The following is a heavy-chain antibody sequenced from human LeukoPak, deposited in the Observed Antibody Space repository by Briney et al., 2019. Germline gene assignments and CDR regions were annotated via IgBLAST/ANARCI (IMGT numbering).Heavy chain of an antibody. CDR1: GFIVNNNY. J-gene: IGHJ4*02. D-gene: IGHD3-10*01. Sequence: GGSLRLSCAASGFIVNNNYMSWVRQAPGKGLEWVSGIYSDGTTYYADSVRGRFTISRDNSKNTLYLQMNSLRAEDTAVYYCARAKLLWSGELPKREKSFDYWGQGTLVTVSS. V-gene: IGHV3-53*01. CDR3: ARAKLLWSGELPKREKSFDY. CDR2: IYSDGTT.